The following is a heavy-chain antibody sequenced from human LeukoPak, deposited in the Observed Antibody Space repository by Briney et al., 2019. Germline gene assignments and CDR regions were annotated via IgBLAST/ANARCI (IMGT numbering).Heavy chain of an antibody. J-gene: IGHJ6*02. CDR2: ISSSSYI. CDR3: ARAGAYCSGGSCYSVRSYYYYGMDV. D-gene: IGHD2-15*01. Sequence: GGSLRLSCAASGFTFSSCSMNWVRQAPGKGLEWVSSISSSSYIYYADSVKGRFTISRDNAKNSLYLQMNSLRAEDTAVYYCARAGAYCSGGSCYSVRSYYYYGMDVWGQGTTVTVSS. CDR1: GFTFSSCS. V-gene: IGHV3-21*01.